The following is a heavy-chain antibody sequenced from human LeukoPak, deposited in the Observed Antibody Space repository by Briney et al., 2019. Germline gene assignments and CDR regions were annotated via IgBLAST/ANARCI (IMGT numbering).Heavy chain of an antibody. J-gene: IGHJ4*02. V-gene: IGHV3-23*01. Sequence: PGGSLRLSCAASGFTFSDYAMTWVRQDPGKGLEWISTISGSGGSTYYADSVKGRFTISRDNSKNTLYLQMNSLRAEDTAVYYCAVFVTTLDYWGQGTLVTVSS. CDR2: ISGSGGST. D-gene: IGHD4-17*01. CDR3: AVFVTTLDY. CDR1: GFTFSDYA.